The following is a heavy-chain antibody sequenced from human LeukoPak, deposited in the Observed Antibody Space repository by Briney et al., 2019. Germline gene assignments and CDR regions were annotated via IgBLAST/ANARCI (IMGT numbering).Heavy chain of an antibody. CDR3: AREQPVVGFDP. D-gene: IGHD6-13*01. CDR1: GGSISSYY. J-gene: IGHJ5*02. V-gene: IGHV4-59*01. Sequence: PSETLSLTCTVSGGSISSYYWSWIRQPPGKGLEWIGYIYYSGSTNYNPSLKSRVTISVDTSKNQFSLKLSSVTAADTAVYYCAREQPVVGFDPWGQGTLVTVSS. CDR2: IYYSGST.